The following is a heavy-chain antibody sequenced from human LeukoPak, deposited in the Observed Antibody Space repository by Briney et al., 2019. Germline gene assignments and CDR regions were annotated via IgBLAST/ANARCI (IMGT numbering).Heavy chain of an antibody. Sequence: GKSLRLSCAASGFTFSSYGMHWIRQAPGKGLEWVAVIWYDGSNKKYAATVKARFTISRDNSKNTLYLHINSLLAEHTTVYYCSRFQDGEIYWGQGTLVTVSS. D-gene: IGHD5-24*01. CDR3: SRFQDGEIY. CDR1: GFTFSSYG. J-gene: IGHJ4*02. V-gene: IGHV3-33*01. CDR2: IWYDGSNK.